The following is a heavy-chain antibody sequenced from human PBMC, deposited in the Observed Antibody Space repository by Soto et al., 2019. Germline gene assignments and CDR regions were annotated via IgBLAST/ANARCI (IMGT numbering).Heavy chain of an antibody. CDR1: SRSFRDYY. D-gene: IGHD2-21*01. V-gene: IGHV4-34*01. CDR2: INHSGTT. J-gene: IGHJ4*02. CDR3: ERSPQSTDFPSYFDF. Sequence: SETLSLTCAVYSRSFRDYYWTWIRQPPGKGLEFIGEINHSGTTHYNPSLKSRVTVSVDTSKNHFSLKMNSVTAADTAVYYCERSPQSTDFPSYFDFWGQGTLVTVYS.